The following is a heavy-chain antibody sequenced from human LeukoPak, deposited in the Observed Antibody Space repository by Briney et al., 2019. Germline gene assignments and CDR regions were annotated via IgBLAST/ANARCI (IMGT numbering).Heavy chain of an antibody. D-gene: IGHD2-2*02. CDR1: GFTFSSYS. CDR3: AKDLEAYTTFFDY. CDR2: ISYDGSNK. V-gene: IGHV3-30*18. J-gene: IGHJ4*02. Sequence: PGGSLRLSCAASGFTFSSYSMNWVRQAPGKGLEWVAVISYDGSNKYYADSVKGRFTISRDNSKNTLYLQMNSLRAEDTAVYYCAKDLEAYTTFFDYWGQGTLVTVSS.